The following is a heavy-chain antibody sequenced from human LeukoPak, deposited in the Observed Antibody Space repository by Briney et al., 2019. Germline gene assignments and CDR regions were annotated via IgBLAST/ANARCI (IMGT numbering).Heavy chain of an antibody. D-gene: IGHD2-21*01. CDR1: GFIFSTYA. J-gene: IGHJ4*02. CDR2: ISGSGGST. CDR3: AKGLWDGVDY. Sequence: GGSLRLSCAASGFIFSTYAMSWVRQAPGKGLQWVSVISGSGGSTYYADSVKGRFSISRDNSKNTLYLQMNSLRAEDTAVYYCAKGLWDGVDYWGQGTLVTVSS. V-gene: IGHV3-23*01.